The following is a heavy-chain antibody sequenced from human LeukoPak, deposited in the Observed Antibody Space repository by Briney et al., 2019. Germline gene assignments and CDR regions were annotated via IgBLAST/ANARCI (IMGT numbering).Heavy chain of an antibody. CDR2: IYYSGST. CDR1: GGSISSGGYY. CDR3: AREKITMVRGVIDY. V-gene: IGHV4-31*03. J-gene: IGHJ4*02. D-gene: IGHD3-10*01. Sequence: SETLSLTCTVSGGSISSGGYYWSWIRQHPGKGLEWIGYIYYSGSTYYNPSLKSRVTISVDTSKNQFSLKLSPVTAADTAVYYCAREKITMVRGVIDYWGQGTLVTVSS.